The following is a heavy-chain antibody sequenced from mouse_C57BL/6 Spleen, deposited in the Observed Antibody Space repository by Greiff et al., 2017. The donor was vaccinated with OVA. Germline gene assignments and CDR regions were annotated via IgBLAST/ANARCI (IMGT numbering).Heavy chain of an antibody. CDR2: IHPSDSDT. CDR3: AIRSNYLYAMDY. D-gene: IGHD2-5*01. Sequence: QVQLKQPGAELVKPGASVKVSCKASGYTFTSYWMHWVKQRPGQGLEWIGRIHPSDSDTNYNQKFKGKATLTVDKSSSTAYMQLSSLTSEDSAVYYCAIRSNYLYAMDYWGQGTSVTVSS. V-gene: IGHV1-74*01. J-gene: IGHJ4*01. CDR1: GYTFTSYW.